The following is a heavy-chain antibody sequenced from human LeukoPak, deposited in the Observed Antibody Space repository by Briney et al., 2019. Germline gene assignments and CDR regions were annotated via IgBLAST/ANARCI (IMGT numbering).Heavy chain of an antibody. J-gene: IGHJ4*02. Sequence: SETLSLTCTVSGYSISSGYYWGWIRQPPGKGLEWIGSIYHSGSTYYNPSLKSRVTISVDTSKNQFSLKLSSVTAADTAVYYCARGRRMGDYVWGSYRRYYFDYWGQGTLVTVSS. CDR1: GYSISSGYY. CDR2: IYHSGST. D-gene: IGHD3-16*02. V-gene: IGHV4-38-2*02. CDR3: ARGRRMGDYVWGSYRRYYFDY.